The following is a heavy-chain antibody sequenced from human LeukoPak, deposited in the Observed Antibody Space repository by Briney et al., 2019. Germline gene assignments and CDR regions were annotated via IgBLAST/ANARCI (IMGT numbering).Heavy chain of an antibody. J-gene: IGHJ6*03. CDR3: ARASVTYYYYCYMDV. CDR1: GGSISSYY. D-gene: IGHD4-11*01. CDR2: IHYSGST. Sequence: SETLSLTCTVSGGSISSYYWTWIRQPPGKGLEWIGYIHYSGSTNYNPSLKSRVTISVDTSKNQFSLKLSSVTAADTAVYYCARASVTYYYYCYMDVWGKGTTVTVSS. V-gene: IGHV4-59*01.